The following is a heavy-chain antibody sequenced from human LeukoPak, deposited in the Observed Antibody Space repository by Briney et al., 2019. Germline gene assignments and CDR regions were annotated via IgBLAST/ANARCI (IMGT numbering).Heavy chain of an antibody. J-gene: IGHJ4*02. CDR1: GYTFSSFG. D-gene: IGHD2-21*02. V-gene: IGHV1-18*01. CDR3: ARLDCIGGDCRVFDY. CDR2: ISRDSGHP. Sequence: ASVKVSCKASGYTFSSFGISWVRQAPGQGLEWMAWISRDSGHPNYAQKVQGRVTMTTDTSTSTAYMELRSLRSDDTAVYYCARLDCIGGDCRVFDYWGQGTLVTVSS.